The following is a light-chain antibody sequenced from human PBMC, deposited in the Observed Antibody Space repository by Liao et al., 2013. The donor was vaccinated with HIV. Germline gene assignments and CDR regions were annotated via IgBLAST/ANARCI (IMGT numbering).Light chain of an antibody. J-gene: IGLJ3*02. Sequence: SYELTQPPSVSVAPGTTATITCGGKDLESRRVHWYQQKSGQAPVLVICQDNKRPSGIPERISGSNSGNTASLTISRVEAGDEADYYCQVSEVFGGGTKLAVL. V-gene: IGLV3-21*01. CDR1: DLESRR. CDR2: QDN. CDR3: QVSEV.